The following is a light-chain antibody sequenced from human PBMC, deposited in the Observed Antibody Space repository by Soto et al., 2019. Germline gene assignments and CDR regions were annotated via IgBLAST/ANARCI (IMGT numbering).Light chain of an antibody. V-gene: IGKV3-20*01. CDR3: HQYGSSPRT. J-gene: IGKJ1*01. CDR2: GAS. CDR1: QSVSSSY. Sequence: EIVLTQSPGTLSLSPGERATLSCRASQSVSSSYLAWYQQKPGQAPRLLIYGASSRATGIPERFSGSGSGTDFTLTISRLEPEDFAVYYCHQYGSSPRTFGQGTKVEIK.